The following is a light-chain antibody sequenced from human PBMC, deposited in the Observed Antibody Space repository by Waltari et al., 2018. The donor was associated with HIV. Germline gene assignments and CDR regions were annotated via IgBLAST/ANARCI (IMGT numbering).Light chain of an antibody. CDR2: SAS. Sequence: DIQLTQSPSSLSATLGARVLLTCRASQAISTYLNWYQRKAGKAPVLLVYSASTLQSGAPSRFRGSGSGRDFTLSISGLQPEDFATYFCQQSYESPFNFGPGTK. CDR1: QAISTY. V-gene: IGKV1-39*01. CDR3: QQSYESPFN. J-gene: IGKJ3*01.